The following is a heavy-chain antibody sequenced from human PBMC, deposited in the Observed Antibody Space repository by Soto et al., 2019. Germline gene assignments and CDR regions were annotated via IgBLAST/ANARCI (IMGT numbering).Heavy chain of an antibody. D-gene: IGHD3-10*01. CDR1: GYTFTSYD. CDR3: ASGGTMVRGASWRPTWFDP. Sequence: QVQLVQSGAEVKKPGASVKVSCKASGYTFTSYDINWVRQATGQGLEWMGWMNPNSGNTGYAQKFQGRVTMTRNTSISTAYMELSSLRSEDTAVYYCASGGTMVRGASWRPTWFDPWGQGTLVTVSS. V-gene: IGHV1-8*01. J-gene: IGHJ5*02. CDR2: MNPNSGNT.